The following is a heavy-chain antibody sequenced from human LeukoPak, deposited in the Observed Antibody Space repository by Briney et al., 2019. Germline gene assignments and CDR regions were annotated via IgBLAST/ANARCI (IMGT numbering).Heavy chain of an antibody. CDR1: AFTFSNAL. V-gene: IGHV3-15*01. Sequence: GGSLRLSCAASAFTFSNALMTWVRQAPGKGLEWLGHIKSKSDGGTTDCAAPFKGRFTILRDDSKNTLYLQMNSLKTEDTAVYYCTTWDGVDWGQETMVTVSS. CDR2: IKSKSDGGTT. J-gene: IGHJ3*01. D-gene: IGHD1-26*01. CDR3: TTWDGVD.